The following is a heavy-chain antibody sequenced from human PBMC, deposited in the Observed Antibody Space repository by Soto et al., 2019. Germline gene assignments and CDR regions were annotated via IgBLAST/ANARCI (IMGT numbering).Heavy chain of an antibody. J-gene: IGHJ4*02. CDR2: IYYSGST. Sequence: SETLSLTCTVSGGSISGYYWSWIRQPPGKGLEWIGYIYYSGSTNYSTSLKTRLTISKDTSKNQVVLTMTNMDPVDTATYYCARIRNTRGSGWYYFDYWGQGTLVTVSS. CDR1: GGSISGYY. D-gene: IGHD6-19*01. V-gene: IGHV4-59*01. CDR3: ARIRNTRGSGWYYFDY.